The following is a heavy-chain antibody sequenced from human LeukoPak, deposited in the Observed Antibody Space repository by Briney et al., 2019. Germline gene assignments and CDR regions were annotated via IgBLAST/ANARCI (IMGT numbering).Heavy chain of an antibody. CDR1: AYTFTDNA. V-gene: IGHV1-2*02. CDR3: ARERDRTSDY. CDR2: INPNSGGT. Sequence: ASVKVSCNASAYTFTDNAIRWVRQRPGQGLEWMGWINPNSGGTIREQQFQGRVSMIRDKAISTAYMDLIRLVYGDTVVYYCARERDRTSDYWGQGTLVSVSS. J-gene: IGHJ4*02. D-gene: IGHD1-1*01.